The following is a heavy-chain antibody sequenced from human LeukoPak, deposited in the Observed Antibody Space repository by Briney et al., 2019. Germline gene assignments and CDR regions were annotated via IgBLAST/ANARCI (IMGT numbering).Heavy chain of an antibody. D-gene: IGHD3-10*01. J-gene: IGHJ4*02. CDR3: SRSSGITMVRGVIKGPYDY. Sequence: PSETLSLTCTVSGGSISSSSYYWGWIRQPPGKGLEWIGSIYYSGSTYYNPSLKSRVTISVDTSKNQFSLKLSSVTAADTAVYYCSRSSGITMVRGVIKGPYDYWGQGTLVTVSS. CDR2: IYYSGST. CDR1: GGSISSSSYY. V-gene: IGHV4-39*01.